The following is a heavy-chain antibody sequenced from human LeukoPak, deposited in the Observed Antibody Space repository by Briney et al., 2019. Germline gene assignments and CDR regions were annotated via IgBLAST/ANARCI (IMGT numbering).Heavy chain of an antibody. CDR3: ARGMASGNTYDAFDI. V-gene: IGHV3-74*01. J-gene: IGHJ3*02. CDR1: GFTFSDYW. D-gene: IGHD4-23*01. CDR2: INSDGSNA. Sequence: GGSLRLSCAASGFTFSDYWMHWVRQAPRKGLVWVSRINSDGSNATYADSVKGRFTASRDNAKNTLYLQMNRLRAEDTSVFYCARGMASGNTYDAFDIWGQGTVVTVSS.